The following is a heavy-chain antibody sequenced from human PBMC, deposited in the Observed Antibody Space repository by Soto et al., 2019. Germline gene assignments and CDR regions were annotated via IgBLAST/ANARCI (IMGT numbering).Heavy chain of an antibody. D-gene: IGHD2-15*01. CDR3: ARIPRYSYATPDPLDN. CDR2: ILPIMGSV. V-gene: IGHV1-69*08. CDR1: GGTFNTYT. J-gene: IGHJ4*02. Sequence: SVKVSCKASGGTFNTYTFSWVRQAPGQGLEWMGSILPIMGSVNYAHDFRGRLSITADPSTTTAYMELTSLTSHDTAMYYCARIPRYSYATPDPLDNWGQGTLVTVSS.